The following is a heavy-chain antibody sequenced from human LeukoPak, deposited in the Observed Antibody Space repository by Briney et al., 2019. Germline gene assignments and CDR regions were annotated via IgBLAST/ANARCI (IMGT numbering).Heavy chain of an antibody. D-gene: IGHD3-3*01. CDR1: GFTFSSYG. CDR3: ARVPIFGVVIIHYFDY. Sequence: GGSLRLSCAASGFTFSSYGMHWVRQAPGKGLEWVAFIRYDGSNKYYADSVKGRFTISRDNSKNTLYLQMNSLRAEDTAVYYCARVPIFGVVIIHYFDYWGQGTLVTVSS. J-gene: IGHJ4*02. V-gene: IGHV3-30*02. CDR2: IRYDGSNK.